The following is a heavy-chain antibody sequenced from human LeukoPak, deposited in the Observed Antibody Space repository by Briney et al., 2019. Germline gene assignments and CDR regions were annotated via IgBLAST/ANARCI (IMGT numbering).Heavy chain of an antibody. D-gene: IGHD3-10*01. CDR1: GYTFTNYG. CDR2: ISGYNGDT. J-gene: IGHJ4*02. CDR3: ARGGDDFDY. Sequence: ASVKVSCKASGYTFTNYGISWVRQAPGQGLEWMGCISGYNGDTNYAKKVQGRVTMTTDTSTSTAYMELRSLRSDDTAIYYCARGGDDFDYWGQGTLVTVSS. V-gene: IGHV1-18*01.